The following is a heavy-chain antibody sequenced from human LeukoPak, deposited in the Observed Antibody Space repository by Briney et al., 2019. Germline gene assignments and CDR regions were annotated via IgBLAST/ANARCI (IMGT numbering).Heavy chain of an antibody. V-gene: IGHV4-34*09. CDR1: GGSFSGYY. J-gene: IGHJ4*02. CDR2: IYYSGST. CDR3: ARGPPLGYSNGYEYYFDY. D-gene: IGHD3-22*01. Sequence: PSETLSLTCAVYGGSFSGYYWSWIRQPPGKGLEWIGYIYYSGSTYYNPSLKSRVTISVDTSKNQFSLKLSSVTAADTAVYYCARGPPLGYSNGYEYYFDYWGQGTLVTVSS.